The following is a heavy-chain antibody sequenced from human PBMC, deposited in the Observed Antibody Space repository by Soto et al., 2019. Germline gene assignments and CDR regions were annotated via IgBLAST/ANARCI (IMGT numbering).Heavy chain of an antibody. CDR1: GGSISSSSYY. V-gene: IGHV4-39*01. Sequence: PXQRLSLPGTDSGGSISSSSYYWGWIRQPPGKVLEWSGSIYYSGSTYYNPSLKSRVTISVDTSKNQFSLKLSSVNAADTDVYYCARPFADYDFWSGYYNPGKGMDVWAQGTTVTVSS. CDR3: ARPFADYDFWSGYYNPGKGMDV. D-gene: IGHD3-3*01. CDR2: IYYSGST. J-gene: IGHJ6*02.